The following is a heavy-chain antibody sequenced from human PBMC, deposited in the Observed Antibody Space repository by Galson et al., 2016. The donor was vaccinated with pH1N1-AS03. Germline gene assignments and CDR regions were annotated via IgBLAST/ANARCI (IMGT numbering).Heavy chain of an antibody. CDR2: ISGTGGSP. Sequence: SLRLSCAASGFTFSDYAMGWVRQAPGKGLEWLAEISGTGGSPFYADSVKGRFTISRDYGKNSLYLQMNGLRAEDTAVYYCAREGKNRFRDYYYMDVWGRGTTVTVSS. J-gene: IGHJ6*03. CDR3: AREGKNRFRDYYYMDV. CDR1: GFTFSDYA. D-gene: IGHD2/OR15-2a*01. V-gene: IGHV3-11*04.